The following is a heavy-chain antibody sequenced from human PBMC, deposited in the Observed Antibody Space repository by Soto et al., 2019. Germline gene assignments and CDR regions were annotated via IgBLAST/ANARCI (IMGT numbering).Heavy chain of an antibody. CDR2: IWYDGSNK. CDR1: GFTFSSYG. V-gene: IGHV3-33*01. Sequence: GGSLRLSCAASGFTFSSYGMHWVRQAPGKGLEWVAVIWYDGSNKYYADSVKGRFTISRDNSKNTLYLQINSLRAEDTAVYYCAREEPATLAFYYGKDVWGQGTSVTVSS. D-gene: IGHD6-25*01. J-gene: IGHJ6*02. CDR3: AREEPATLAFYYGKDV.